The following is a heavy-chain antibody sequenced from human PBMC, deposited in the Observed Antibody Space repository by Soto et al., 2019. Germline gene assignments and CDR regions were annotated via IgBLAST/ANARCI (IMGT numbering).Heavy chain of an antibody. J-gene: IGHJ6*01. V-gene: IGHV3-66*01. CDR3: AREENSCFDLHGMDA. CDR1: GFTVSSNY. Sequence: VQLVESGGGLVQPGGSLRLSCAASGFTVSSNYMSWVRQAPGKGLEWVSVIYSGGSTYYADSVKGRFTISRDNSKNTLYLQMHSLRAEDRAVCYGAREENSCFDLHGMDALGKGTTVTVSS. CDR2: IYSGGST. D-gene: IGHD5-12*01.